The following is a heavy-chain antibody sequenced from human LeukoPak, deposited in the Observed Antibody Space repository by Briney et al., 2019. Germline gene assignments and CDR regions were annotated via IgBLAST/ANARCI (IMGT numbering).Heavy chain of an antibody. Sequence: GGSLRLSRAASGFSFSDYSMNWVRQAPGKGLEWVASVNTVSSYIYYADSMRGRFTISRDNAKNSLSLQMYSLRAEDTAVYYCARISRNSDRGDFFSCYDHWGQGTLVTVSS. V-gene: IGHV3-21*01. CDR3: ARISRNSDRGDFFSCYDH. CDR1: GFSFSDYS. D-gene: IGHD2-21*01. J-gene: IGHJ4*02. CDR2: VNTVSSYI.